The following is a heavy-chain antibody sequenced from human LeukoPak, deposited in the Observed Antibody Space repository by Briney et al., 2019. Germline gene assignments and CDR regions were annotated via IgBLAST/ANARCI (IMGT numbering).Heavy chain of an antibody. J-gene: IGHJ4*02. CDR3: ARESTGYSSGWLY. V-gene: IGHV1-69*05. D-gene: IGHD6-19*01. CDR1: GGTFSSDA. Sequence: GASVKVSCKXSGGTFSSDAISWVRQAPGQGLEWMGRIIPIFGTANYAQKFQGRVTITTDESTSTAYMELSSLRSEDTAVYYCARESTGYSSGWLYWGQGTLVTVSS. CDR2: IIPIFGTA.